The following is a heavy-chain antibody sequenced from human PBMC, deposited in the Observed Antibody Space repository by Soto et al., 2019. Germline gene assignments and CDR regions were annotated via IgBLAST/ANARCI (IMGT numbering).Heavy chain of an antibody. CDR3: ARVTSCCYSPFDY. Sequence: QVQLVESGGGVVQPGRSLRLSCAASGFTFSNYGMHWVRHARGKGLEWVAVIWYDGINKYYADSVKGRFTISRDNSNNTLYLQMNSLRAEDTAVYYCARVTSCCYSPFDYWGQGTLVTVSS. CDR1: GFTFSNYG. J-gene: IGHJ4*02. D-gene: IGHD2-2*01. CDR2: IWYDGINK. V-gene: IGHV3-33*01.